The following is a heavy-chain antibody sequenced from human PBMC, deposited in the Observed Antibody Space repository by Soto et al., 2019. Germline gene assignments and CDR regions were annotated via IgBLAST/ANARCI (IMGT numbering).Heavy chain of an antibody. CDR2: IKQDGNEK. D-gene: IGHD6-13*01. Sequence: PGGSLRLSCAASGFTFSSYWMNWVRQAPGKGLEWVANIKQDGNEKHYVDSVKGQFTISRDSAKNSLYLQMNSLRAEDTAVCYCARGAAAGFPFPDYWGQGTPVTVSS. J-gene: IGHJ4*02. CDR1: GFTFSSYW. V-gene: IGHV3-7*04. CDR3: ARGAAAGFPFPDY.